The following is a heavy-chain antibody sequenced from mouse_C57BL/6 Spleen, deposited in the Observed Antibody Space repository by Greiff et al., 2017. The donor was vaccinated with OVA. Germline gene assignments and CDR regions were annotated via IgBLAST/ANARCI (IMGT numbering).Heavy chain of an antibody. J-gene: IGHJ2*01. D-gene: IGHD3-1*01. CDR2: IYPGSGST. V-gene: IGHV1-55*01. CDR3: ARKGLLPHDFDY. CDR1: GYTFTSYW. Sequence: QVQLQQPGAELVKPGASVKMSCKASGYTFTSYWITWVKQRPGQGLEWIRDIYPGSGSTNYNEKFKSKATLTVDTSSSTAYMQLSSLTSEDSAVYYCARKGLLPHDFDYWGKGTTLTVSS.